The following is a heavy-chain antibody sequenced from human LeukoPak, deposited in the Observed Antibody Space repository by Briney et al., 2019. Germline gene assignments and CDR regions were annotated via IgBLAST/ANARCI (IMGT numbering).Heavy chain of an antibody. Sequence: GESLKISCKGSGYSFTSYWIGWVRQMPGKGLEWMGIIYPGDSDTRYSPSFQGQVTISADKSISTAYLQWSSLKASDTAMYYCASGRRDYGDYLDAFDIWGQGAMVTVSS. CDR1: GYSFTSYW. CDR2: IYPGDSDT. J-gene: IGHJ3*02. D-gene: IGHD4-17*01. V-gene: IGHV5-51*01. CDR3: ASGRRDYGDYLDAFDI.